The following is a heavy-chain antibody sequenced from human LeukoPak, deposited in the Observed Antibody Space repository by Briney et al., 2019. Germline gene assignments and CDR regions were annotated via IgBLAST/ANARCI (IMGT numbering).Heavy chain of an antibody. D-gene: IGHD6-13*01. V-gene: IGHV1-2*02. CDR3: AILTGGIAAAHP. CDR1: GGTFSNDS. CDR2: INPNSGGT. Sequence: ASVKVSCKVSGGTFSNDSITWVRQAPGQGLEWMGWINPNSGGTNYAQKFQGRVTMTRDTSISTAYMELSRLRSDDTAVYYCAILTGGIAAAHPWGQGTLVTVSS. J-gene: IGHJ5*02.